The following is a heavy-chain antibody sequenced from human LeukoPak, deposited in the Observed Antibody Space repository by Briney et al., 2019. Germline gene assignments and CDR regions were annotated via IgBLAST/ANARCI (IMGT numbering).Heavy chain of an antibody. CDR2: MNPNSGNT. Sequence: ASVTVSCTASGYTFTSYDINWVRQATGQGLEWMGWMNPNSGNTGYAQKFQGRVTMTRNTSISTAYMELSSLRSGDTAVYYCTRGFNIYYNKEFDYWGQGTLVTVSS. V-gene: IGHV1-8*01. D-gene: IGHD4-4*01. J-gene: IGHJ4*02. CDR3: TRGFNIYYNKEFDY. CDR1: GYTFTSYD.